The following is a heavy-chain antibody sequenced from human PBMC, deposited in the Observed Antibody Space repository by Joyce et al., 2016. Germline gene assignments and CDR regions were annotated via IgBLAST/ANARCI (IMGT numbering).Heavy chain of an antibody. Sequence: QMQLVQSGAEVKKPGSSVKVSCKASGGNFRNYAFSWVRQAPGQGLEWMGGSNPIFRTTNYAQKFQGRVTITVDESTSTTYMELTSLRPEDTAIYYCARDLRISIKIISEGAFDIWGQGTMVTVSS. J-gene: IGHJ3*02. V-gene: IGHV1-69*01. CDR1: GGNFRNYA. CDR3: ARDLRISIKIISEGAFDI. D-gene: IGHD3-10*01. CDR2: SNPIFRTT.